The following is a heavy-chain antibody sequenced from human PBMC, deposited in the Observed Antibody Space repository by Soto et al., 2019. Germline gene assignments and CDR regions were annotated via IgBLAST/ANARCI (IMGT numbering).Heavy chain of an antibody. V-gene: IGHV3-30*03. CDR1: GFAFSNFG. CDR2: ISYDGNIK. Sequence: QVQVVESGGGVVQPGRSLRLSCAASGFAFSNFGMQWGRQAPGKGLEWVASISYDGNIKKFADSVKGRFTISRDISSNTVYLQMNCLRSEDTAVYYCARFWGPVTSAVDDFWGQGTLVTVSS. J-gene: IGHJ4*02. D-gene: IGHD3-16*01. CDR3: ARFWGPVTSAVDDF.